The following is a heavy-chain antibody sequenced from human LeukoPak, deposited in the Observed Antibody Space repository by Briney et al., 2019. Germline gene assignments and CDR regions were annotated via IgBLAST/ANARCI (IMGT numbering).Heavy chain of an antibody. CDR3: AKGSYYDSSGFFYFDY. J-gene: IGHJ4*02. CDR1: GFTFSSYA. D-gene: IGHD3-22*01. CDR2: ISGSGDNT. V-gene: IGHV3-23*01. Sequence: GGSLRLSCAASGFTFSSYAMSWVRQAPGKGLEWVSGISGSGDNTYYADSVKGRFTISRDNSKNTLYVQVNSLGTEDTAAYYCAKGSYYDSSGFFYFDYGGQGTLVTVSS.